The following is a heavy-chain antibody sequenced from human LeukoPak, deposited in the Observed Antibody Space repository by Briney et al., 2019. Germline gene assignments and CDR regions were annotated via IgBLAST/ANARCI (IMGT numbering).Heavy chain of an antibody. CDR1: GFTFSSYS. J-gene: IGHJ3*02. Sequence: GGSLRLSCAASGFTFSSYSMNWVRQAPGKGLEWVSYISSSSSTIYYADSVKGRFTISRDNAKNSLYLQMNSLGAEDTAVYYCARGSYFYQESPPQADAFDIWGQGTMVTVSS. D-gene: IGHD1-26*01. CDR2: ISSSSSTI. V-gene: IGHV3-48*04. CDR3: ARGSYFYQESPPQADAFDI.